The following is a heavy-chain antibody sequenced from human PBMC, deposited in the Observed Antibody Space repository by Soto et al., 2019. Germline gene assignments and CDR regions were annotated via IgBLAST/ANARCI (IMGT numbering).Heavy chain of an antibody. CDR1: GFTFSSYS. CDR3: ARKPFRGELPLGMDV. Sequence: PGGSLRLSCAASGFTFSSYSMNWVRQAPGKGLEWVSYISSSSSTIYYADSVKGRFTISRDNAKNSLYLQMNSLRDEDTAVYYCARKPFRGELPLGMDVWGQGTTVTVSS. D-gene: IGHD1-26*01. J-gene: IGHJ6*02. CDR2: ISSSSSTI. V-gene: IGHV3-48*02.